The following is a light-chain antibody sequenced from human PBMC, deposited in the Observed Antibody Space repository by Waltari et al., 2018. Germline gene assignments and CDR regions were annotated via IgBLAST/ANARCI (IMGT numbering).Light chain of an antibody. CDR2: WAS. Sequence: DIVMTQSPDSLAVSLGERATMKCKSSQSVLSSIYNKNCLVWYQQKPGQPPKPLIYWASTRESGVPDRFSGSRSETDFTLTISSLQAEDVAVYYCQQYYTTPFTFGPGTKVDIK. V-gene: IGKV4-1*01. CDR1: QSVLSSIYNKNC. J-gene: IGKJ3*01. CDR3: QQYYTTPFT.